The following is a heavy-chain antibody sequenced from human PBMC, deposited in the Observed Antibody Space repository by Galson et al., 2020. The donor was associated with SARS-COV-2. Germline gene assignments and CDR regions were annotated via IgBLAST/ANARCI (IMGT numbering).Heavy chain of an antibody. D-gene: IGHD3-10*01. CDR1: GYTFTSYG. CDR2: ISAYNGNT. CDR3: ASTSTGEIYGSGMYYGMDV. Sequence: ASVKVSCKASGYTFTSYGISWVRQAPGQGLEWMGWISAYNGNTNYAQKLQGRVTMTTDTSTSTAYMELRSLRSDDTAVYYCASTSTGEIYGSGMYYGMDVWGQGTTVTVSS. J-gene: IGHJ6*02. V-gene: IGHV1-18*01.